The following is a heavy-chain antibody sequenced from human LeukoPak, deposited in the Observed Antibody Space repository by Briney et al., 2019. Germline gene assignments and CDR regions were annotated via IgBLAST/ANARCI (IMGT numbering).Heavy chain of an antibody. J-gene: IGHJ6*02. V-gene: IGHV3-23*01. CDR2: IYASGAST. D-gene: IGHD3-16*01. CDR1: GFTFRSYA. Sequence: GGSLRLSCAASGFTFRSYAMSWVRQAPGQGLEWVSIIYASGASTSYADSVKGRFTISRDNAKNTLYLQMSNLRAEDTAVYFCARGGGLDVWGQGATVTVSS. CDR3: ARGGGLDV.